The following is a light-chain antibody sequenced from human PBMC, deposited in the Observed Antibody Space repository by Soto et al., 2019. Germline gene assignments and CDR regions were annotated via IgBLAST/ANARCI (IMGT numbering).Light chain of an antibody. CDR1: QGINTF. V-gene: IGKV1-27*01. CDR3: QKYNSAPWT. Sequence: DIQMTQSPSSLSASVGDRVTITCRASQGINTFLAWYQQKPGKVPKLLILAASTLLSGVPSRFSGSGSGTDFTLTISSLQPEDVATYCCQKYNSAPWTFGQGTKVEI. J-gene: IGKJ1*01. CDR2: AAS.